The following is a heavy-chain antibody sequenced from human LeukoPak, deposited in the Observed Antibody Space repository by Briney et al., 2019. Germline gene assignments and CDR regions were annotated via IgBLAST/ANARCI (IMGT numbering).Heavy chain of an antibody. V-gene: IGHV4-31*03. CDR3: ARGRLESDYYYYMDV. Sequence: SETLSLTCTVSGGSISSGGYYWSWIRQHPGKGLEWIGYIYYSGSTYYNPSLKSRVTISVDTSKNQFSLKLSSVTAADTAVYYRARGRLESDYYYYMDVWGKGTTVTVSS. J-gene: IGHJ6*03. CDR1: GGSISSGGYY. CDR2: IYYSGST. D-gene: IGHD3-22*01.